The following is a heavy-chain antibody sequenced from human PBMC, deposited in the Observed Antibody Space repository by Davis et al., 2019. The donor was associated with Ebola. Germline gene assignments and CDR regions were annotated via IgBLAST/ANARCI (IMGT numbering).Heavy chain of an antibody. J-gene: IGHJ6*02. Sequence: SETLSLTCTVSGGSISSYYWSWIRQHPGKGLEWIGYIYYSGSTYYNPSLKSRVTISVDTSKNQFSLKLSSVTAADTAVYYCARGSRDYYYYGMDVWGQGTTVTVSS. CDR3: ARGSRDYYYYGMDV. CDR2: IYYSGST. CDR1: GGSISSYY. D-gene: IGHD6-13*01. V-gene: IGHV4-59*06.